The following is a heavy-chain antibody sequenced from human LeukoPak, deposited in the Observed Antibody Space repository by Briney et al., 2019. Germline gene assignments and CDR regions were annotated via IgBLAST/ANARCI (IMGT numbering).Heavy chain of an antibody. CDR2: ISHDGSNK. Sequence: PGGSLRLSCAASGFTFSSYAMHWVRQAPGKGLEWVAVISHDGSNKYYADSVKGRFTISRDNAKNSLYLQMNSLRAEDTALYYCAKGHGWLVSLDFDYWGQGTLVTVSS. J-gene: IGHJ4*02. V-gene: IGHV3-30-3*01. CDR3: AKGHGWLVSLDFDY. D-gene: IGHD6-19*01. CDR1: GFTFSSYA.